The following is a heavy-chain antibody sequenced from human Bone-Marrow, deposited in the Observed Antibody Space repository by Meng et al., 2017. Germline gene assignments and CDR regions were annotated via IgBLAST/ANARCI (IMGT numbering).Heavy chain of an antibody. Sequence: GGSLRLSCAASGFTFSSYAMSWVRQAPGKGLEWVSAISGSGGSTYYADSVKGRFTISRDNSKNTLYLQMNSLRAEDTAVYYCAKALLWFGESYYYYGMDVWGQGTTVTVAS. CDR2: ISGSGGST. V-gene: IGHV3-23*01. CDR3: AKALLWFGESYYYYGMDV. J-gene: IGHJ6*02. D-gene: IGHD3-10*01. CDR1: GFTFSSYA.